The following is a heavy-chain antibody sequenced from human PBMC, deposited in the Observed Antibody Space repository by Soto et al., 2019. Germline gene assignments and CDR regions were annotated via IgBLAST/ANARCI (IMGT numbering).Heavy chain of an antibody. J-gene: IGHJ5*02. D-gene: IGHD6-13*01. Sequence: QVQLVQSGAEEKKPGASVKVSCKASGYTFTSYAMHWVRQAPGHRLQRMGWINAGNGNTKYSQKFQGRVTIIRDTSASTAYMELSSLISEDTAVYYCARDRQQLNWFDPWGQGTLVTVSS. CDR3: ARDRQQLNWFDP. CDR2: INAGNGNT. CDR1: GYTFTSYA. V-gene: IGHV1-3*05.